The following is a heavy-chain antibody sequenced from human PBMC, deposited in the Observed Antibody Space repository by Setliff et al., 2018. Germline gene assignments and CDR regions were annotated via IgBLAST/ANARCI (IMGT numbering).Heavy chain of an antibody. J-gene: IGHJ4*02. D-gene: IGHD3-22*01. CDR1: GYTFTAYD. CDR2: ISPYKSDT. CDR3: ARHPREGLSGNYKFDY. Sequence: ASVKVSCKASGYTFTAYDIVWVRQAPGQGLEWMGWISPYKSDTNYAQKFQGRVIMTRNTSISTAYLELNTLRSDDTAVYYCARHPREGLSGNYKFDYWGRGTLVTVSS. V-gene: IGHV1-8*02.